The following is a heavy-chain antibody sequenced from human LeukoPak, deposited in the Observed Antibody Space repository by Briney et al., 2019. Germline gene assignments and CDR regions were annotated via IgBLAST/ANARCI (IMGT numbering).Heavy chain of an antibody. J-gene: IGHJ4*02. CDR1: GYAFTSYD. Sequence: ASVKVSCKASGYAFTSYDITWVRQAPGQGLEWMGWISAYNGNTNYAQKLQGRVTMTTDTSTSTAYMELRSLRSDDTAVYYCARVPGYCSGGSCYTRTNFDYWGQGTLVTVSS. V-gene: IGHV1-18*01. CDR2: ISAYNGNT. CDR3: ARVPGYCSGGSCYTRTNFDY. D-gene: IGHD2-15*01.